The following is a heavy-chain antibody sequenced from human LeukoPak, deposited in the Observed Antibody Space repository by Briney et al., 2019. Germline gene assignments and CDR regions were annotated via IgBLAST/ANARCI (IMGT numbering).Heavy chain of an antibody. CDR3: ARGRYYYDSGGYYHDAFDF. CDR1: GGSFSGYY. J-gene: IGHJ3*01. Sequence: PSETLSLTCAVYGGSFSGYYWSWIRQPPGKGLEWIGEINHSGSTNYNPSLKSRVTISVDTSKNQFSLELSSVTAADTAVYYCARGRYYYDSGGYYHDAFDFWGQGTMVTVSS. V-gene: IGHV4-34*01. D-gene: IGHD3-22*01. CDR2: INHSGST.